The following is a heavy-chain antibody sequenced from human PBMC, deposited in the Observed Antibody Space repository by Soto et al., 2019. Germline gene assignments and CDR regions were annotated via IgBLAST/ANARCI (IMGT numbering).Heavy chain of an antibody. Sequence: EVQLVESGGGLVKPGGSLRLSCAASGFTFSSYSMNWVRQAPGKGLEWVSSISSSSSYIYYADSVKGRFTISRDNAKNSLYLQMNSLGAEDTAVYYCARDLEGSSSAAYYFDYWGQGTLVTVSS. CDR1: GFTFSSYS. D-gene: IGHD6-6*01. V-gene: IGHV3-21*01. J-gene: IGHJ4*02. CDR2: ISSSSSYI. CDR3: ARDLEGSSSAAYYFDY.